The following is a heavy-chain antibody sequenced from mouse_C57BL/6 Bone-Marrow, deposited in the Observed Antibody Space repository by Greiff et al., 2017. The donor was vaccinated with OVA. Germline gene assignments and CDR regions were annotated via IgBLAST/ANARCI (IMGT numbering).Heavy chain of an antibody. V-gene: IGHV5-12*01. Sequence: DVMLVESGGGLVQPGGSLKLSCAASGFTFSDYYMYWVRQTPEKRLEWVAYISNGGGSTYYPDPVKGRFTISRDNAKNTLYLQMSRLKSEDTAMYYCARHGNYPYYFDYWGQGTTLTVSS. D-gene: IGHD2-1*01. CDR3: ARHGNYPYYFDY. CDR1: GFTFSDYY. J-gene: IGHJ2*01. CDR2: ISNGGGST.